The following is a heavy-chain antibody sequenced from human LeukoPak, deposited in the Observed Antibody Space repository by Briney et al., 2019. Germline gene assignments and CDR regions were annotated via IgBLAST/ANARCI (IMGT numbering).Heavy chain of an antibody. CDR3: ARGLVDRYYYYYGMDV. CDR2: ISYDGSNK. J-gene: IGHJ6*02. Sequence: GGSLRLSCAASGFTFSSYAMHWVRQAPGKGLEWVAVISYDGSNKYYADSVKGRFTISRDNSKNTLYLQMNSLRAEDMAVYYCARGLVDRYYYYYGMDVWGQGTTVTVSS. D-gene: IGHD6-19*01. V-gene: IGHV3-30*04. CDR1: GFTFSSYA.